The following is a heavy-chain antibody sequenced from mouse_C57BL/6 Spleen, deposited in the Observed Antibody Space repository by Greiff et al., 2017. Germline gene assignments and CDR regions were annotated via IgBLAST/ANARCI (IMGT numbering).Heavy chain of an antibody. V-gene: IGHV1-50*01. CDR3: ARSGTGGDFDV. Sequence: QVQLQQPGAELVKPGASVKLSCKASGYTFTSYWMQWVKQRPGQGLEWIGAINPSDSYTNYNQKFKGKATLTVDTSSSTAYMQLSSLTSEDSAVYYCARSGTGGDFDVWGTGTTVTVSS. D-gene: IGHD3-3*01. J-gene: IGHJ1*03. CDR2: INPSDSYT. CDR1: GYTFTSYW.